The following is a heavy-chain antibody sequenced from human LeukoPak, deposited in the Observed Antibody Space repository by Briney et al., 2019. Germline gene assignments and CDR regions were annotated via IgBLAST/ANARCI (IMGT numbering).Heavy chain of an antibody. J-gene: IGHJ3*02. CDR3: VKDIDTVGTNAFDI. V-gene: IGHV3-43*02. D-gene: IGHD2-8*02. CDR1: GFTFDNYP. CDR2: ISGDGDKT. Sequence: GGSLRLSCAASGFTFDNYPLHWVRQAPGKGLEWVSVISGDGDKTYYADSVRGRSTISRDNTKNSLFLQMDSLTTEDTAFYYCVKDIDTVGTNAFDIWGQGTMVTVSS.